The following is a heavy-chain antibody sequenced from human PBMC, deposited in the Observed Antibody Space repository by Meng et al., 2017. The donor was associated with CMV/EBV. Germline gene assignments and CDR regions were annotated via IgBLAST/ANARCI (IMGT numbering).Heavy chain of an antibody. V-gene: IGHV3-30*04. Sequence: GESLKISCAASGFDFSSYAMHWVRQVPGKGLEWVAVVSYDESEKYYADSVKGRFTISRDNSKNTLYLQMNSLTIEDAAIYYCAKRLHAVQWVSASTEYFQHCCQGTLVTVSS. CDR1: GFDFSSYA. D-gene: IGHD5-18*01. CDR3: AKRLHAVQWVSASTEYFQH. J-gene: IGHJ1*01. CDR2: VSYDESEK.